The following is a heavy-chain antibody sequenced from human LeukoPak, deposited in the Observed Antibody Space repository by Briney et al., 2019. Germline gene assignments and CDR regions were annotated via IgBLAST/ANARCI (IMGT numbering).Heavy chain of an antibody. CDR1: GGSFSGNY. CDR2: INHSGST. V-gene: IGHV4-34*01. D-gene: IGHD6-19*01. J-gene: IGHJ4*02. Sequence: SETLSLTCAVYGGSFSGNYWSWIRQPPGKGLEWIGEINHSGSTNYNPSLKSRVTISVDTSKNQFSLKLSSVTAADTAVYYCARKRGQWLAHFDYWGQGTLVTVSS. CDR3: ARKRGQWLAHFDY.